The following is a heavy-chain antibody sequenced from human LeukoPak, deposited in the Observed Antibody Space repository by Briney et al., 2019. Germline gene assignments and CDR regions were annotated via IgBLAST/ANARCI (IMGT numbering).Heavy chain of an antibody. V-gene: IGHV3-30*18. Sequence: GGSLRLSCAASGFTFSSYGMHWVRQAPGKGLEWVAVISYDGSNTYYADSVKGRFTISRDNSKNTVYLQMNSLRAEDTAVYYCAKVRLTYYYDSSGYGFQDSWGQGTLVTVSS. D-gene: IGHD3-22*01. J-gene: IGHJ4*02. CDR2: ISYDGSNT. CDR1: GFTFSSYG. CDR3: AKVRLTYYYDSSGYGFQDS.